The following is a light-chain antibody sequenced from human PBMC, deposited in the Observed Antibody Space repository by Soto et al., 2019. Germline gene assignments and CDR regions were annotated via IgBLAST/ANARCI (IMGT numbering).Light chain of an antibody. V-gene: IGKV1-27*01. CDR3: QKHDGAPFT. Sequence: YQNSLSASVGDRVTITCRASQGISSNLAWYQQKPGKVPKVLISSASTLQSGVPSRFSGSGSGTDFTLTISSLQPEDVATYYCQKHDGAPFTFGPGTKVDIK. CDR1: QGISSN. J-gene: IGKJ3*01. CDR2: SAS.